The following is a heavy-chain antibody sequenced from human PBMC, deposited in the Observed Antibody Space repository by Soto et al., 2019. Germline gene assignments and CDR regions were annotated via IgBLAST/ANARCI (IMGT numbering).Heavy chain of an antibody. J-gene: IGHJ4*02. CDR3: AKDIGIAVAGTLDY. CDR2: ISWNSGSI. V-gene: IGHV3-9*01. D-gene: IGHD6-19*01. CDR1: GFTFDDYA. Sequence: GGSLRLSCAASGFTFDDYAMHWVRQAPGKGLEWVSGISWNSGSIGYADSVKGRFTISRDNAKNSLYLQMNSLRAEDTALYYCAKDIGIAVAGTLDYWGQGTLVTVSS.